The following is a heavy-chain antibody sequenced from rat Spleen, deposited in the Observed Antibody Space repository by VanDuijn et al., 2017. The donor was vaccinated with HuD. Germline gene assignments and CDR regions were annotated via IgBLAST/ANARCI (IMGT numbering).Heavy chain of an antibody. CDR1: GFTFSDYN. D-gene: IGHD4-3*01. CDR2: ILYDGSRT. J-gene: IGHJ2*01. Sequence: EVQLVESGGGLVQPGRSLKLSCAASGFTFSDYNMAWVRQAPKKGLEWVATILYDGSRTYYRDSVKGRFTISRDNAKSTLYLQMDSLRSEDTATYYCTRDSGSYYFDYWGQGVMVTVSS. CDR3: TRDSGSYYFDY. V-gene: IGHV5-7*01.